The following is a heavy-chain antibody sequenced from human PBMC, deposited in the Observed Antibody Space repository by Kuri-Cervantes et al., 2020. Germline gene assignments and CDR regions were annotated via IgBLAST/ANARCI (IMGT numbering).Heavy chain of an antibody. Sequence: GESLKISCAASGFTFSSYAMHWVRQAPGKGLEWVAVISYDGSNKYYADSVKGRFTISRDNSKNTLYPQMNSLRDEDTAVYYCARDSWELPHDAFDIWGQGTMVTVSS. CDR2: ISYDGSNK. CDR3: ARDSWELPHDAFDI. D-gene: IGHD3-10*01. J-gene: IGHJ3*02. V-gene: IGHV3-30-3*01. CDR1: GFTFSSYA.